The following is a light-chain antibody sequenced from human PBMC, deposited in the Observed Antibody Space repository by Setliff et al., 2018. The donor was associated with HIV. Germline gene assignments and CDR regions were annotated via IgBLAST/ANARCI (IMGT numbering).Light chain of an antibody. CDR3: QTWGTGAGAT. CDR1: SGHSNDV. V-gene: IGLV4-69*01. CDR2: VNSDGSH. Sequence: QLVLTQSPSASASLGASVKLTCTLSSGHSNDVIAWHQLQPQKGPRYLMTVNSDGSHTNGDGIPDRFSGSSSGAERYLTISSLQSEDEADYYCQTWGTGAGATFGGGTKVTVL. J-gene: IGLJ2*01.